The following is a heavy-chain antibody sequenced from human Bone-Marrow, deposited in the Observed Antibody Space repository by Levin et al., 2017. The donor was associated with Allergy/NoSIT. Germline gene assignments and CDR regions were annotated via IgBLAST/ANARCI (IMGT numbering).Heavy chain of an antibody. CDR3: AKGLHVAEAFDL. Sequence: TGESLKISCAASTFTLDDYNMQWVRQAPGKGLEWVSFISWDGVTTHYADSVKGRFTISRDYSGKSLYLEMNSLRVEDTALYFCAKGLHVAEAFDLWGQGTMVIVSS. D-gene: IGHD6-13*01. V-gene: IGHV3-43*01. J-gene: IGHJ3*01. CDR1: TFTLDDYN. CDR2: ISWDGVTT.